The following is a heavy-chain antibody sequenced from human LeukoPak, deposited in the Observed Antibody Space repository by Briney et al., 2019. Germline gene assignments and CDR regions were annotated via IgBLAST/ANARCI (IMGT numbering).Heavy chain of an antibody. V-gene: IGHV3-23*01. CDR2: ISGSGGST. D-gene: IGHD3-9*01. CDR3: VTYRNYDILTGYYSHDY. CDR1: GFTFSSYA. J-gene: IGHJ4*02. Sequence: PGGSLRLSCAASGFTFSSYAMSWVRQAPGKGLEWVSAISGSGGSTYYADSVKGRFTISRDNSKNTLYPQMNSLRAEDTAVYYCVTYRNYDILTGYYSHDYWGQGTLVTVSS.